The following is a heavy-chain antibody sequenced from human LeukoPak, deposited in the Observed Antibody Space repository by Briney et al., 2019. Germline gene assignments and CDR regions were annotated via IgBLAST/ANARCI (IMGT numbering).Heavy chain of an antibody. D-gene: IGHD1-20*01. Sequence: ASVKVSCKASGYTFTGYYMHWVRQAPGQGLEWMGWINPNSGVTNYAQKFQGRVTMTRDTSISTVYMELSRLRSDDTAVYYCAKDGDYNWNVNDAFHIWGQGTMVTVSS. V-gene: IGHV1-2*02. CDR1: GYTFTGYY. CDR2: INPNSGVT. J-gene: IGHJ3*02. CDR3: AKDGDYNWNVNDAFHI.